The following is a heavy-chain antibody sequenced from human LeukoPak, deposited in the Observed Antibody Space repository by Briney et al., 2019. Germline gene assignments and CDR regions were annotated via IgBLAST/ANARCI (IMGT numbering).Heavy chain of an antibody. D-gene: IGHD2-15*01. CDR2: IYNSGSS. CDR3: ARDERYCSGGSCYPSAFDI. CDR1: GGSISGYY. Sequence: PSETLSLTCTVSGGSISGYYWSWIRQPPGKGLEWIGYIYNSGSSNQNPSLRSRVTISVDTSKKQFSLKLSSVTAADTAVYYCARDERYCSGGSCYPSAFDIWGQGTMVTVSS. V-gene: IGHV4-59*01. J-gene: IGHJ3*02.